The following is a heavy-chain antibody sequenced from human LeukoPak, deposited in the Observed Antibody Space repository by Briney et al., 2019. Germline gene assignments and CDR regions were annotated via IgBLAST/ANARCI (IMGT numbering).Heavy chain of an antibody. J-gene: IGHJ6*02. CDR1: GYTFTNYD. Sequence: GASVKVSCKASGYTFTNYDINWVRQATGQGLEWMGWMDHNSGNTGYAQKFQGRVTMTRNTSISTTYMELSGLRSEDTAVYYCARGFSYRMDVWGQGTTVTVS. CDR2: MDHNSGNT. V-gene: IGHV1-8*01. CDR3: ARGFSYRMDV.